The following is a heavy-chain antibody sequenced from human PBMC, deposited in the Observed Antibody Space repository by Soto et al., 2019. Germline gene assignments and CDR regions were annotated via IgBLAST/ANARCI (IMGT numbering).Heavy chain of an antibody. CDR3: GKDMCSSPTCGIDF. J-gene: IGHJ4*02. CDR1: GFTLSWYA. V-gene: IGHV3-30*18. CDR2: ISNDGSNE. Sequence: PGGSLRLSCAAPGFTLSWYAVHWVRQAPGKGLEWVAVISNDGSNEYYADSVRGRFTISRDNSQNTLYLQMNSLRAEDTAVYYCGKDMCSSPTCGIDFWGQGTLVTVSS. D-gene: IGHD2-2*01.